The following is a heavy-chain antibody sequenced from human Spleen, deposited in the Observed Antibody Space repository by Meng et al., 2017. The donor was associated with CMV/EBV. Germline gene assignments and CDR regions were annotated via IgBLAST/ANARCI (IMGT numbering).Heavy chain of an antibody. J-gene: IGHJ5*02. CDR3: ARDFASGWGVHNWFDP. V-gene: IGHV4-30-4*08. CDR2: IHYSGGT. Sequence: ESINSGDYYWSWIRQTPGKGLEWIGYIHYSGGTFSNPSLKSRVTISLDTSKNQLSLKVNSVTAADTAVYYCARDFASGWGVHNWFDPWGQGTLVTVSS. D-gene: IGHD3-9*01. CDR1: ESINSGDYY.